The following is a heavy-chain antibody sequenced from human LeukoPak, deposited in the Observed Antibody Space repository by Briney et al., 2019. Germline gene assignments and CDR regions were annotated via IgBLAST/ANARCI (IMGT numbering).Heavy chain of an antibody. D-gene: IGHD6-13*01. Sequence: GGSLRLSCAASGFTFSSYSMNWVRQAPGKGLEWFSFINSNSRTIYYADSVKGRFTISRDNAKSTLYLQMDSLRAEDTGVYYCARDTWYSNSWLHAFDIWGQGTMVTVSS. V-gene: IGHV3-48*01. CDR2: INSNSRTI. CDR3: ARDTWYSNSWLHAFDI. CDR1: GFTFSSYS. J-gene: IGHJ3*02.